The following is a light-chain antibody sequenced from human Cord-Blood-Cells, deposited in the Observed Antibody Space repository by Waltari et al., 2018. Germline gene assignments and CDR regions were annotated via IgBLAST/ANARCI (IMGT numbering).Light chain of an antibody. Sequence: QSALTQPASVSGSPGQSITISCTGTSSDVGGYNYVSWYQQHPGKAPKLMIYEVSNRPSGGSNRFSGSKSGNTASLPISGLQAEDEADYYCSSYTSSSTLHVFGTGTKVTVL. CDR2: EVS. V-gene: IGLV2-14*01. CDR1: SSDVGGYNY. CDR3: SSYTSSSTLHV. J-gene: IGLJ1*01.